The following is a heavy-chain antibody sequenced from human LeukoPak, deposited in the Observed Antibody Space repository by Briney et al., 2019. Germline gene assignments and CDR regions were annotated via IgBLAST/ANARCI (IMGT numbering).Heavy chain of an antibody. CDR3: ASPYYYDSSGYSDAFDI. CDR1: GFTFSSYW. D-gene: IGHD3-22*01. V-gene: IGHV3-74*01. J-gene: IGHJ3*02. CDR2: INSDGSST. Sequence: GGSLRLSCAASGFTFSSYWMHWVRQAPGKGLVWVSRINSDGSSTSYADSVKGRFTISRDNAKNTLYLQMNSLRAEDTAVYYCASPYYYDSSGYSDAFDIWGQGTVVTVSS.